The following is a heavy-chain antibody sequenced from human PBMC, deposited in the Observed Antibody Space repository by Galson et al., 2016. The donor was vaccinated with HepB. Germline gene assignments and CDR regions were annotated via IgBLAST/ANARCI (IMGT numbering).Heavy chain of an antibody. V-gene: IGHV3-30-3*01. CDR3: ARDHLSTGYFDL. CDR1: GFTFSSSI. D-gene: IGHD2/OR15-2a*01. CDR2: ILYDGSNK. J-gene: IGHJ2*01. Sequence: LRLSCAASGFTFSSSIMHWVRQAPGKGLEWVAVILYDGSNKYSSDSVKGRFTISRDNSKNTFYPQMNSLRAEDTAVYYCARDHLSTGYFDLWGRGTLVTVSS.